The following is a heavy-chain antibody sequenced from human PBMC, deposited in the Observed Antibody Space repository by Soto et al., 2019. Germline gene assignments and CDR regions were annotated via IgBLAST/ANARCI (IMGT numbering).Heavy chain of an antibody. V-gene: IGHV1-3*01. Sequence: ASVKVSFKASGYTFTSYAMHWVRQAPGQRLEWMGWINAGNGNTKYSQKFQGRVTITRDTSASTAYMELSSLRSEDTAVYYCASYDSSGYSEFDYWGQGTLVTVSS. CDR3: ASYDSSGYSEFDY. J-gene: IGHJ4*02. CDR2: INAGNGNT. CDR1: GYTFTSYA. D-gene: IGHD3-22*01.